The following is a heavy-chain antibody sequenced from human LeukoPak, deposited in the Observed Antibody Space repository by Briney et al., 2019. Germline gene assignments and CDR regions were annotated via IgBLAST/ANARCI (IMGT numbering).Heavy chain of an antibody. CDR3: ARIVGGSGSYYRIRVLSWFDP. CDR2: IYYSGST. D-gene: IGHD3-10*01. Sequence: SETLSLTCTVSGGSISSCSYYWGWIRQPPGKGLEWIGSIYYSGSTYYNPSLKSRVTISVDTSKNQFSLKLSSATAADTAVYYCARIVGGSGSYYRIRVLSWFDPWGQGTLVTVSS. CDR1: GGSISSCSYY. V-gene: IGHV4-39*01. J-gene: IGHJ5*02.